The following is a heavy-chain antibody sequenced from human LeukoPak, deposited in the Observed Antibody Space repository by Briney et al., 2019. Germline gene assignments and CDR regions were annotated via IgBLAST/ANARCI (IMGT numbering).Heavy chain of an antibody. D-gene: IGHD3-22*01. Sequence: TSETLSLTCPVSGDSITGYYWSWIRQPPGKGLEWIGEINHSGSTNYNPSLKSRVTISVDTSKNQFSLKLSSVTAADTAVYYCARHGDYYDSSGYPWFDPWGQGTLVTVSS. V-gene: IGHV4-34*01. CDR3: ARHGDYYDSSGYPWFDP. CDR2: INHSGST. CDR1: GDSITGYY. J-gene: IGHJ5*02.